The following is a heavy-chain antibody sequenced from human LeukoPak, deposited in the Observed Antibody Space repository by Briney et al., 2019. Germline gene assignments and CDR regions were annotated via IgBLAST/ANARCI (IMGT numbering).Heavy chain of an antibody. CDR1: GGSISSYY. CDR3: ARDYGSGGDDAFDI. V-gene: IGHV4-59*12. Sequence: SETLSLTCTVSGGSISSYYWSWIRQPPGKGLEWIGYIYYSGSTNYNPSLKSRVTISVDTSKNQFSLKLSSVTAADTAVYYCARDYGSGGDDAFDIWGQGTMVTVSS. CDR2: IYYSGST. D-gene: IGHD3-10*01. J-gene: IGHJ3*02.